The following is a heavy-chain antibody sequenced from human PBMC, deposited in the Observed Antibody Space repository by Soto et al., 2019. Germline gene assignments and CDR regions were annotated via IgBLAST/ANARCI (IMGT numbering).Heavy chain of an antibody. V-gene: IGHV1-24*01. CDR2: FDPEDGET. CDR3: ATSSGTNQDIYYYYYGMDV. Sequence: ASVKVACKGSGYTLTELSMHWVRQAPGKGLEWMGGFDPEDGETIYAQKFQGRVTMTEDTSTDTAYMELSSLRSEDTAVYYCATSSGTNQDIYYYYYGMDVWGQGTTVTVSS. J-gene: IGHJ6*02. D-gene: IGHD1-1*01. CDR1: GYTLTELS.